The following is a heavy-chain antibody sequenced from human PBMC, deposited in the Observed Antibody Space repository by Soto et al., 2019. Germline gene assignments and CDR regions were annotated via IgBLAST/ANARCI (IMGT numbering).Heavy chain of an antibody. D-gene: IGHD3-16*01. CDR2: HHSDST. CDR3: ATYTVGEGGRGY. CDR1: GGSMRGQH. J-gene: IGHJ4*02. Sequence: QVQLQESGPGLVKPSETLSLTCTVSGGSMRGQHWSWIRQPPGKGLEWIGHHSDSTNYNPSLKSRITLSTDTSKNPFPLKLSSVTAADTAVYYCATYTVGEGGRGYWGQGTLVTVSS. V-gene: IGHV4-4*09.